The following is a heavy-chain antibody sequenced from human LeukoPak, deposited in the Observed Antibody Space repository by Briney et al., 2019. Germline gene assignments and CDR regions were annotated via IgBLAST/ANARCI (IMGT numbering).Heavy chain of an antibody. CDR3: ARSSARSYALDY. V-gene: IGHV4-31*03. J-gene: IGHJ4*02. CDR1: GGSISSGGYY. D-gene: IGHD2-2*01. Sequence: RTSETLSLTCTVSGGSISSGGYYWSWIRQHPGKGLEWLGYIYYSGSTYYNPSLKSRVTISVDTSKNQFSLKLSSVTAADTAVYYCARSSARSYALDYWGQGTLVTVSS. CDR2: IYYSGST.